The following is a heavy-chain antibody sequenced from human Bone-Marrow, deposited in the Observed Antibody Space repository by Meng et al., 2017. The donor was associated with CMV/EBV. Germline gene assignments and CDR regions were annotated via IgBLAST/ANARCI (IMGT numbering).Heavy chain of an antibody. Sequence: GESLKISCAASRFTFSTYWMSWVRQAPGKGLEWVANIKQDGSEKYYVDSIKGRFTISRDNSKNTLYLQMKSLRAEDTAVYYCARDLGNGRITMSYWGQGTLVTVSS. J-gene: IGHJ4*02. CDR1: RFTFSTYW. V-gene: IGHV3-7*01. CDR2: IKQDGSEK. D-gene: IGHD3-10*02. CDR3: ARDLGNGRITMSY.